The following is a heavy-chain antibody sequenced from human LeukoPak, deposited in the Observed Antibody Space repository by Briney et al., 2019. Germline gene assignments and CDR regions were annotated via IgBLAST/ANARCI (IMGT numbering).Heavy chain of an antibody. J-gene: IGHJ6*03. D-gene: IGHD1-26*01. CDR3: ARDAWGASGGYYYYYMDV. Sequence: PSETLSLTCTVSGGSISSGSYYWSWIRQPAGKGLEWIGRIYTSGSTNYNPSLKSRVTISVDTSKNQFSLKLSSVTAADTAVYCCARDAWGASGGYYYYYMDVWGKGTTVTVSS. CDR1: GGSISSGSYY. V-gene: IGHV4-61*02. CDR2: IYTSGST.